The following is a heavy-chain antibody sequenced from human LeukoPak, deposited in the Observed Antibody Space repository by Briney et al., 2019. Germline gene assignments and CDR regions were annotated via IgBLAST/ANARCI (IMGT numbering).Heavy chain of an antibody. D-gene: IGHD6-19*01. V-gene: IGHV1-2*02. Sequence: ASVKVSCKASGYIFTGYYMHWVRQAPGQGLEWMGWINPNSGGTNYAQKFQGRVTMTRDTSISTAYMELSRLRSDDTAVYYCARDKSSGWNDAFDIWGQGTMVTVSS. CDR2: INPNSGGT. J-gene: IGHJ3*02. CDR3: ARDKSSGWNDAFDI. CDR1: GYIFTGYY.